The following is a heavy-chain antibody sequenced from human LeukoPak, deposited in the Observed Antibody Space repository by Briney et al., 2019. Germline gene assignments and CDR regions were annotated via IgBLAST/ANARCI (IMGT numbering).Heavy chain of an antibody. CDR1: GFTFSSYS. CDR2: ISSSSSYI. Sequence: GGSLRLSCAASGFTFSSYSMNWVRQAPGKGLEWVSSISSSSSYIYYADSVKGRFTISRDNAKNSLYLQMNSLRAEDTAVYYCASYTEGDYVIPHFDYWGRGTLVTVSS. V-gene: IGHV3-21*01. J-gene: IGHJ4*01. CDR3: ASYTEGDYVIPHFDY. D-gene: IGHD4-17*01.